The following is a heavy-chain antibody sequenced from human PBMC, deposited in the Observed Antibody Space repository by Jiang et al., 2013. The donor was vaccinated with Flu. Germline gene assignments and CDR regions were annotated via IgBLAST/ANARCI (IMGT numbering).Heavy chain of an antibody. CDR2: TYYRSKWYN. D-gene: IGHD1-14*01. CDR3: ARDVRAFTGSSALDI. J-gene: IGHJ3*02. V-gene: IGHV6-1*01. CDR1: GDSVSSKSAT. Sequence: SQTLSLTCAISGDSVSSKSATWNWIRQSPSRGLEWLGRTYYRSKWYNDYAVSVESRITINPDTSKNQFSLHLNSVTPEDTAVYYCARDVRAFTGSSALDIWGQGTMVTVSS.